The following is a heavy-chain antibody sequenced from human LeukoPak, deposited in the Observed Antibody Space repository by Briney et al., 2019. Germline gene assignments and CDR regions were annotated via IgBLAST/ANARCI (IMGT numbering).Heavy chain of an antibody. J-gene: IGHJ2*01. D-gene: IGHD5-18*01. V-gene: IGHV4-59*08. CDR2: IYSSGST. CDR1: GGSISSYY. Sequence: SETLSLTCTVSGGSISSYYWSWIRQPPGKGLEWIGYIYSSGSTNYNPSLKSRVTIPVDTSKNQFSLKLSSVTAADTAVYYCARLSLDTAIPNYYFDLWGRGTLVTVSS. CDR3: ARLSLDTAIPNYYFDL.